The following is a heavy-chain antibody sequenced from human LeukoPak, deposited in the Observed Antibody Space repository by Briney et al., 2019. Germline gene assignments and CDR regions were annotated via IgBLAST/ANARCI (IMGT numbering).Heavy chain of an antibody. CDR2: IYYSGST. D-gene: IGHD2-2*01. J-gene: IGHJ4*02. V-gene: IGHV4-59*01. CDR1: GGSISSDY. CDR3: ARGRASFCTSTSCYGYYFDY. Sequence: SETLSLTCTVSGGSISSDYWSWIRQPPGKGLEWIGYIYYSGSTNYNPSLKSRVTISVDASKSQFSLKLSSVTAADTAVYYCARGRASFCTSTSCYGYYFDYWGQGTPVTVSS.